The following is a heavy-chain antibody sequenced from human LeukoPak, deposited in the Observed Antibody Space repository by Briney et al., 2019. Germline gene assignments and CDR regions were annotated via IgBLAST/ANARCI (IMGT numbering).Heavy chain of an antibody. Sequence: PSETLSLTCTVSGGSISSYSWSWIRQPAGKGLEWIGRLYASGSTNYNPSLKSRVTISVDTSKNQFSLKLSSVTAADTAVYYCAKDKTYDDFWSGHDAFDIWGQGTMVTVSS. CDR3: AKDKTYDDFWSGHDAFDI. V-gene: IGHV4-4*07. D-gene: IGHD3-3*01. CDR2: LYASGST. CDR1: GGSISSYS. J-gene: IGHJ3*02.